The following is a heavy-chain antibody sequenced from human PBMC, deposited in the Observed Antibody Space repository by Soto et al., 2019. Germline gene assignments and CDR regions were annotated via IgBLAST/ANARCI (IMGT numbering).Heavy chain of an antibody. CDR1: GDTSTNYG. J-gene: IGHJ6*02. CDR3: AIWDYAMLTGQGGIDD. Sequence: VQLVQSGAEVKKHEASVKVSCKASGDTSTNYGISWVRQAPGQGHEWRGWISTYNANTHYAQKLQGRVTMTTNTSRSTSYMEVRILRFDDTAVHYCAIWDYAMLTGQGGIDDLGQGT. CDR2: ISTYNANT. D-gene: IGHD3-9*01. V-gene: IGHV1-18*04.